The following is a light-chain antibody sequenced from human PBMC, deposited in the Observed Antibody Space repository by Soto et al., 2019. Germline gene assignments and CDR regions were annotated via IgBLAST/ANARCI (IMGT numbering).Light chain of an antibody. CDR1: KLGDKY. CDR2: QDS. V-gene: IGLV3-1*01. CDR3: QAWVISLVV. Sequence: SYELTQPPSVCVSPGQTASITCSGDKLGDKYACWYQQKPGQSPVLVIYQDSKRPSGIPERFSGSNSGNTATLTISGTQAMDVADYYCQAWVISLVVFGGGTKLTVL. J-gene: IGLJ2*01.